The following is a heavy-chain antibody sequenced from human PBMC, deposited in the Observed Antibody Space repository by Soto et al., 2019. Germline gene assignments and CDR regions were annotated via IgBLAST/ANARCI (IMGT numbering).Heavy chain of an antibody. Sequence: VASVKVSCKASGYTFTSYYMHWVRQAPGQGLEWMGIINPSGGSTSYAQKFQGRVTMTRDTSTSTVYMELSSLRSEDTAVYYCAGYCSSTSCYTWAFDIWGQGTMVTVSS. J-gene: IGHJ3*02. CDR3: AGYCSSTSCYTWAFDI. V-gene: IGHV1-46*01. CDR2: INPSGGST. D-gene: IGHD2-2*02. CDR1: GYTFTSYY.